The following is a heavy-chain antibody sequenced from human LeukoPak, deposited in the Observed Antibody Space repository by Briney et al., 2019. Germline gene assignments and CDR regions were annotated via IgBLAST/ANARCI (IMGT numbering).Heavy chain of an antibody. V-gene: IGHV4-4*07. CDR2: IYTSGST. D-gene: IGHD3-10*01. Sequence: SETLSLTCTVSGGSISSYYWSWIRQPAGKGLEWIGRIYTSGSTNYNPSLKSRVTTSVDTSKNQFSLKLSSVTAADTAVYYCARDQRLRFGELSSPEDRGYYYYMDVWGKGTTVTVSS. J-gene: IGHJ6*03. CDR1: GGSISSYY. CDR3: ARDQRLRFGELSSPEDRGYYYYMDV.